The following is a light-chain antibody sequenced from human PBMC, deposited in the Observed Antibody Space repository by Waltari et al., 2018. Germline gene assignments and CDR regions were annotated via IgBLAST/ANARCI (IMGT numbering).Light chain of an antibody. CDR2: DTS. CDR1: PGAVPSGHS. CDR3: LLSYSGARV. Sequence: QAVVTQEPSLTASPGGTVTFTCGSRPGAVPSGHSPYWFQQKPGQAPRTLIYDTSNKHSWTPARFSGSLLGGKAALTLSGAQPEDEAEYYCLLSYSGARVFGTGTKVTVL. V-gene: IGLV7-46*01. J-gene: IGLJ1*01.